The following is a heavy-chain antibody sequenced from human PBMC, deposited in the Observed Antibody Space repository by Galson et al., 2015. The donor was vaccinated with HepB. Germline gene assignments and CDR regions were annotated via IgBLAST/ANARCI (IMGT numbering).Heavy chain of an antibody. CDR3: ARPGYSSSWPEYFQH. CDR1: GYSFTSYW. V-gene: IGHV5-51*01. CDR2: IYPGDSDT. J-gene: IGHJ1*01. Sequence: QSGAEVKKPGESLKISCKGSGYSFTSYWIGWVRQMPGKGLEWMGIIYPGDSDTRYSPSFQGQVTISADKSISTAYLQWSSLKASDTAMYYCARPGYSSSWPEYFQHWGQGTLVTVSS. D-gene: IGHD6-13*01.